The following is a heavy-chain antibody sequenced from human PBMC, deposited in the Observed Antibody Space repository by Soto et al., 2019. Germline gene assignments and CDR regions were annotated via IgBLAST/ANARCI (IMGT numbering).Heavy chain of an antibody. CDR2: ISGSGFKK. J-gene: IGHJ5*02. D-gene: IGHD1-26*01. CDR3: AKNQGVELVPLATVDWFDP. Sequence: GGSLRLSCAASGFIFENFGMTWVRQAPGKGLEWISSISGSGFKKYYADSVKGRFTISRDNSKSTVYLELNNLSAEDTAVYHCAKNQGVELVPLATVDWFDPWGQGSVVTVSS. V-gene: IGHV3-23*01. CDR1: GFIFENFG.